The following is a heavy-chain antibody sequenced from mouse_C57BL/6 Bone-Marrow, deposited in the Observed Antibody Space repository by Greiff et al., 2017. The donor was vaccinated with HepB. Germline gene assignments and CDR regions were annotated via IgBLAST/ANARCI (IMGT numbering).Heavy chain of an antibody. CDR2: ISSGSSTI. CDR3: AREDYALDY. J-gene: IGHJ2*01. V-gene: IGHV5-17*01. Sequence: EVNLVESGGGLVKPGGSLKLSCAASGFTFSDYGMHWVRQAPEKGLEWVAYISSGSSTIYYADTVKGRFTISRDNAKNTLFLQMTSLRSEDTAMYYCAREDYALDYWGQGTTLTVSS. CDR1: GFTFSDYG. D-gene: IGHD2-4*01.